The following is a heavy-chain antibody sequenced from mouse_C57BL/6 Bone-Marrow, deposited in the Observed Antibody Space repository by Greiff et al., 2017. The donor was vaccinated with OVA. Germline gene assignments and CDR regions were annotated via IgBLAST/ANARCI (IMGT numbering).Heavy chain of an antibody. CDR3: VRAAGGDGSSPFDY. CDR1: GFTFNTYA. Sequence: EVKLVESGGGLVQPKGSLKLSCAASGFTFNTYAMHWVRPAPGKGLEWVARIRSKSSNYATYYADSVKDRFTISRDDSQSMLYLQMNNLKTEDTAMYYCVRAAGGDGSSPFDYWGQGTTLTVSS. D-gene: IGHD1-1*01. V-gene: IGHV10-3*01. J-gene: IGHJ2*01. CDR2: IRSKSSNYAT.